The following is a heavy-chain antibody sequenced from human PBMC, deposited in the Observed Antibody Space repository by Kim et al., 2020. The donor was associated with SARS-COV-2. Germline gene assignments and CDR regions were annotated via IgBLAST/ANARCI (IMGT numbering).Heavy chain of an antibody. V-gene: IGHV7-4-1*02. CDR2: INTNTGNP. CDR1: GYTFTSYA. J-gene: IGHJ5*02. D-gene: IGHD5-18*01. CDR3: ARDRYSYGLNWFDP. Sequence: ASVKVSCKASGYTFTSYAMNWVRQAPGQGLEWMGWINTNTGNPTYAQGFTGRFVFSLDTSVSTAYLQISSLKAEDTAVYYCARDRYSYGLNWFDPWGQGTLVTGSS.